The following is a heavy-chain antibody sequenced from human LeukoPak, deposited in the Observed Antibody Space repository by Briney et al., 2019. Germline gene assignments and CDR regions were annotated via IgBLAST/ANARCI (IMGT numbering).Heavy chain of an antibody. CDR1: GFTFSNYA. V-gene: IGHV3-23*01. CDR2: INGGGGGGT. CDR3: AKGSYYDSSGSFYFDY. Sequence: GGSLRLACAASGFTFSNYAMSWVRQAPGKGLEWVSGINGGGGGGTFHADSVRGRFTISRDNSKNTLYVQVNSLGTEDTAAYYCAKGSYYDSSGSFYFDYWGQGTLVTVSS. D-gene: IGHD3-22*01. J-gene: IGHJ4*02.